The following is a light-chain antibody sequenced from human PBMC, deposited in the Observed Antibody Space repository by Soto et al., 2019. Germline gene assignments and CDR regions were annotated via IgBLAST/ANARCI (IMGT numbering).Light chain of an antibody. J-gene: IGKJ2*01. CDR3: QQYKNWPPEYT. V-gene: IGKV3-15*01. CDR1: QSVSSR. Sequence: EIVMTQSPATLSVSPGERATVFCRASQSVSSRLAWYQQKPAQAPRLLIYDASTRATGIPARFSGSVSGTEFTLTISSLQSEDFAVYYCQQYKNWPPEYTFGQGTKLEIK. CDR2: DAS.